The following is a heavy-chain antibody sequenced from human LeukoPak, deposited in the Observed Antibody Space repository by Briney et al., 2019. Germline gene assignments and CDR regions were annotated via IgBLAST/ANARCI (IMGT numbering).Heavy chain of an antibody. J-gene: IGHJ5*02. D-gene: IGHD2-2*01. CDR2: ISSSSSYI. CDR1: GFTFSSYS. Sequence: GGSLRLXCAASGFTFSSYSMNWVRQAPGKGLEWVSSISSSSSYIYYADSVKGRFTISRDNAKNSLYLQMNSLRAEDTAVYYCASSIVVVPAAEYWFDPWGQGTLVTVSS. V-gene: IGHV3-21*01. CDR3: ASSIVVVPAAEYWFDP.